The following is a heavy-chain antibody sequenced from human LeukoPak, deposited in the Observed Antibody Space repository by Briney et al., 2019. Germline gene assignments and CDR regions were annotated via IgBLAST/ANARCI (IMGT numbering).Heavy chain of an antibody. CDR3: ARLYSHYDSSGYVDY. CDR1: GGSISSYY. V-gene: IGHV4-59*08. Sequence: SETLSLTCTVSGGSISSYYWSWIRQPPGKGLEWIGYIYYSGSTNYNPSLKSRVTISVDTSKNQFSLKLSSVTAADTAVYYCARLYSHYDSSGYVDYWGQGTLVTVSS. J-gene: IGHJ4*02. D-gene: IGHD3-22*01. CDR2: IYYSGST.